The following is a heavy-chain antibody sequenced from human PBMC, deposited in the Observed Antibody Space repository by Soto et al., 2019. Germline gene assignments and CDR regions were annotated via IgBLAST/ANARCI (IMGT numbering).Heavy chain of an antibody. CDR2: IYYSGST. CDR1: GGSISSSSYY. V-gene: IGHV4-39*01. J-gene: IGHJ6*03. CDR3: ARLNEYYYYYMDV. Sequence: SETLSLTCAVSGGSISSSSYYWGWIRQPPGKGLEWIGSIYYSGSTYYNPSLKSRVTISVDTSKNQFSLKLSSVTAANTAVYYCARLNEYYYYYMDVWGKGTTVTVSS.